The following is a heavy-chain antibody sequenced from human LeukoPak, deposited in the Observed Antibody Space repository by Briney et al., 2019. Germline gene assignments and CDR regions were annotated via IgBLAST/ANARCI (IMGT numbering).Heavy chain of an antibody. CDR2: ISYDGSNK. J-gene: IGHJ4*02. V-gene: IGHV3-30*18. Sequence: LSLTCTVSGASISSDNYYWGWIRQPPGKGLEWVAVISYDGSNKYYADSVKGRFTISRDNSKNTLYLQMNSLRAEDTAVYYCAKLAVAGLDFDYWGQGTLVTVSS. CDR1: GASISS. D-gene: IGHD6-19*01. CDR3: AKLAVAGLDFDY.